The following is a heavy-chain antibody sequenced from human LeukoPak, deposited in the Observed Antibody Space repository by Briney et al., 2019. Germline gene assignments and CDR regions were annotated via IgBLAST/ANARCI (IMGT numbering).Heavy chain of an antibody. J-gene: IGHJ4*02. CDR2: IIPIFGTA. CDR1: GGTFSSYA. Sequence: ASVKVSCKASGGTFSSYAISWVRQAPGQGLEWMGGIIPIFGTANYAQKFQGRVTITTDESTSTAYMELSSLRSEDTAVYYCARAGYCSSTSCYRLGYWGQGTLVTVSS. V-gene: IGHV1-69*05. CDR3: ARAGYCSSTSCYRLGY. D-gene: IGHD2-2*02.